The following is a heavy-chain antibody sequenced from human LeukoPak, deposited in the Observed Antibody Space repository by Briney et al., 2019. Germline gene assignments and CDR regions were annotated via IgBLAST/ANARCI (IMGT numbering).Heavy chain of an antibody. CDR1: GFTFSSYG. CDR3: ARVVFSVGATGRGWFDP. V-gene: IGHV3-23*01. J-gene: IGHJ5*02. D-gene: IGHD1-26*01. Sequence: GGTLRLSCAASGFTFSSYGMSWVRQAPGKGLEWVSAISGSGGSTYYADSVKGRFTISRDNSKNTLYLQMNSLRAEDTAVYYCARVVFSVGATGRGWFDPWGQGTLVTVSS. CDR2: ISGSGGST.